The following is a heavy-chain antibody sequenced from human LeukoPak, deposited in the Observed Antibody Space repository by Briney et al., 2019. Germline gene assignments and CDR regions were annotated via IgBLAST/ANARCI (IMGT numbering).Heavy chain of an antibody. CDR2: IYTSGST. D-gene: IGHD6-13*01. CDR1: GGSNSSYY. V-gene: IGHV4-4*09. CDR3: ASFSSWSSSWYPNYYYYYMDV. J-gene: IGHJ6*03. Sequence: PSETLSLTCTVSGGSNSSYYWSWIRQPPGKGLEWIGYIYTSGSTNYNPSLKSRVTISVDTSKNQFSLKLSSVTAADTAVYYCASFSSWSSSWYPNYYYYYMDVWGKGTTVTVSS.